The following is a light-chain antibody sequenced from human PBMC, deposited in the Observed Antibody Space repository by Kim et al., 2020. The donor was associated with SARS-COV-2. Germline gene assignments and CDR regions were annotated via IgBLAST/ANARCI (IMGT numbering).Light chain of an antibody. CDR3: NSYTSSSTLV. CDR2: AVI. J-gene: IGLJ2*01. V-gene: IGLV2-18*02. CDR1: ISDNDSDNR. Sequence: GQSDTIYCNGTISDNDSDNRVSWYQHSPGTAPKLIIYAVINRPSGVPDRFSGSRSGNTASLTISGLQTEDEADYYCNSYTSSSTLVFGGGTQLTVL.